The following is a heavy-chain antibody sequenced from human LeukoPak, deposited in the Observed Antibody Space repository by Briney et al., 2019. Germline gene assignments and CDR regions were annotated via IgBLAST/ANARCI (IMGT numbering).Heavy chain of an antibody. CDR3: ARAALVPYYYYYYYMDV. D-gene: IGHD6-13*01. Sequence: SETLSLTCTVSGGSISSYYWSWIRQPPGKGLEWIGYIYYSGSTNYNPSLKSRVTISVDTSKNQFSLKLSSVTAADTAVYYCARAALVPYYYYYYYMDVWGKGTTVTVSS. CDR2: IYYSGST. J-gene: IGHJ6*03. CDR1: GGSISSYY. V-gene: IGHV4-59*12.